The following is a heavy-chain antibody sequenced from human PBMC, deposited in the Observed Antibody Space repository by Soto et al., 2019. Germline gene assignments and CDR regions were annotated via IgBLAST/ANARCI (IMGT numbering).Heavy chain of an antibody. CDR3: TGRRYFYDSGAYFFSGLDY. CDR1: GDTFSDYA. D-gene: IGHD3-22*01. J-gene: IGHJ4*02. CDR2: IIPISGTA. V-gene: IGHV1-69*01. Sequence: QVQLVQSWTEVKMPGSSVKVSCKASGDTFSDYAITWVRQAPGQGLEWMGGIIPISGTASYAQNFQDRVTITADDSTSTAYMELRSLRSEDSAVYYCTGRRYFYDSGAYFFSGLDYWGQGTLVTVSS.